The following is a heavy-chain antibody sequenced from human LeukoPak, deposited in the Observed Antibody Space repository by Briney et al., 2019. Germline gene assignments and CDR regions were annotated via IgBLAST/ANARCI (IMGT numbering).Heavy chain of an antibody. CDR3: ARGYCSSTSCYIAY. V-gene: IGHV3-11*04. D-gene: IGHD2-2*02. CDR1: GFTFSDYY. J-gene: IGHJ4*02. CDR2: ISSSGSTI. Sequence: GGSLRLSCAASGFTFSDYYMSWIRQAPGKGLEWVSYISSSGSTIYYADSVKGRFTISRDNAKNSLYLQMNSLRAEDMAVYYCARGYCSSTSCYIAYWGQGTLVTVSS.